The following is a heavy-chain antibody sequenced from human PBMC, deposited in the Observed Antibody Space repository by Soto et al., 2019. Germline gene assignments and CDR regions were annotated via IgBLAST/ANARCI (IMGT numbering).Heavy chain of an antibody. CDR3: ARDSLVWTGYYNWFDP. D-gene: IGHD3-9*01. V-gene: IGHV1-69*04. J-gene: IGHJ5*02. CDR1: GGTFSSYT. Sequence: ASVKVSCKASGGTFSSYTISWVRQAPGQGLEWMGRIIPILGIANYAQKFQGRVTITADKSTSTAYMELSSLRSEDTAVYYCARDSLVWTGYYNWFDPWGQGTLVTVSS. CDR2: IIPILGIA.